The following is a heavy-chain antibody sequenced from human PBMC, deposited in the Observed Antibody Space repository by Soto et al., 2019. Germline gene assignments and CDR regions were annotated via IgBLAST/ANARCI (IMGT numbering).Heavy chain of an antibody. V-gene: IGHV3-21*01. CDR1: GFTFSSYS. Sequence: GGSLRLSCAASGFTFSSYSMHWVRQAPGKGLEWVSSISSSSSYIYYADSVKGRFTISRDNAKNSLYLQMNSLRAEDTAVYYCARGKISPYDSSDYWGQGTLVTVSS. D-gene: IGHD3-22*01. CDR3: ARGKISPYDSSDY. CDR2: ISSSSSYI. J-gene: IGHJ4*02.